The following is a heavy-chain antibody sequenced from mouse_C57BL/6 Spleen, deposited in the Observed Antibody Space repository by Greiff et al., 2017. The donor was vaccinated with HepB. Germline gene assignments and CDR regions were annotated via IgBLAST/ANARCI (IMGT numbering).Heavy chain of an antibody. CDR1: GYTFTSYW. CDR2: IYPSDSET. Sequence: QVQLQQPGAELVRPGSSVKLSCKASGYTFTSYWMDWVKQRPGQGLEWIGNIYPSDSETHYNQKFKDKATLTVDKSSSTAYMQLSSLTSEDSAVYYCARGDYHGGFDYWGQGTTLTVSS. V-gene: IGHV1-61*01. D-gene: IGHD2-4*01. J-gene: IGHJ2*01. CDR3: ARGDYHGGFDY.